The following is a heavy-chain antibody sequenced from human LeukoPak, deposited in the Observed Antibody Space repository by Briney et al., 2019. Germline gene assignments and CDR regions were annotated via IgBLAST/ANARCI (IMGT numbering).Heavy chain of an antibody. D-gene: IGHD3-10*01. CDR3: ARAGGSGSYSGYFDY. CDR2: IYSGGNT. CDR1: GFTVSSNY. Sequence: GGSLRPSCAASGFTVSSNYMSWVRQAPGKGLEWVSVIYSGGNTYYADSVKGRFTISRDNSKNTLYLQMNSLRAEDTAVYYCARAGGSGSYSGYFDYWGQGTLITVSS. J-gene: IGHJ4*02. V-gene: IGHV3-53*01.